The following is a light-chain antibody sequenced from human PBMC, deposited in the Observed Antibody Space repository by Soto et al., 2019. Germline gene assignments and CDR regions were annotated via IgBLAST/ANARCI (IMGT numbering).Light chain of an antibody. J-gene: IGKJ1*01. V-gene: IGKV1-8*01. CDR3: QQYYSYPWT. Sequence: AIRMTQSPSSFSASTGDRVTITCRASQGISSYLAWYQQKPGKAPKLLIYAASTLQSGVPSRFSSSGSGTDFTLTIGCLQSEDFATYYGQQYYSYPWTCGQGTEVEIK. CDR1: QGISSY. CDR2: AAS.